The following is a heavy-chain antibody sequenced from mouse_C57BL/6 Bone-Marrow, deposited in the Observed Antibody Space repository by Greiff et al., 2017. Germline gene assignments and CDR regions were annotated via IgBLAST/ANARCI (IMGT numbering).Heavy chain of an antibody. CDR2: IDPSDSET. CDR3: ARGGLGSSGMAWFAY. Sequence: QVQLQQPGAELVRPGSSVKLSCKASGYTFTSYWMHWVKQRPIQGLEWIGNIDPSDSETHYNQKFKDKATLTVDKSSSTAYMQLSSLTSEDSAVYYCARGGLGSSGMAWFAYWGQGTLVTVSA. J-gene: IGHJ3*01. D-gene: IGHD3-2*02. CDR1: GYTFTSYW. V-gene: IGHV1-52*01.